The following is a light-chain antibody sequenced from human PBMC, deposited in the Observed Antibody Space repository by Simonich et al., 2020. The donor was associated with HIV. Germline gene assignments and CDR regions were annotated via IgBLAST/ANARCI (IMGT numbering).Light chain of an antibody. J-gene: IGLJ2*01. CDR2: DVS. V-gene: IGLV2-8*01. CDR1: SSDVGGYNY. Sequence: QSALTQPASVSGSPGQSITISCTGTSSDVGGYNYVSWYQQHPGKAPKLMIYDVSQRPSGVPHRFSGSKSGNTASLTVSGLQAEDEADYYCSAYVGTNVLFGGGTKLIVL. CDR3: SAYVGTNVL.